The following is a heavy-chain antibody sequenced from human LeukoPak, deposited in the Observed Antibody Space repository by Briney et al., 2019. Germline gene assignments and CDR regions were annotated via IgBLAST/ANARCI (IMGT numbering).Heavy chain of an antibody. CDR1: GYTFTGYY. CDR2: INPNSGGT. CDR3: AREIGEDTAMVHPPYYYYYMDV. Sequence: ASVKVSCKASGYTFTGYYMHWVRQAPGQGLEWMGWINPNSGGTNYAQKFQGRVTMTRDTSISTAYMELSRLRSDDTAVYYCAREIGEDTAMVHPPYYYYYMDVWGKGTTATVSS. V-gene: IGHV1-2*02. D-gene: IGHD5-18*01. J-gene: IGHJ6*03.